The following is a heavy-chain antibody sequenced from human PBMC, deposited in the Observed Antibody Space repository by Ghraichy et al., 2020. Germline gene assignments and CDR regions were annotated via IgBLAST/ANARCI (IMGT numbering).Heavy chain of an antibody. CDR1: DFTVGSHY. D-gene: IGHD3-3*02. Sequence: GGSLRLSCEASDFTVGSHYMSWVRQTPGKGLEWVSVISGGGATFYADSVKGRFTISRHNSKNTLYLQLSSLRTDDTAVYYCARDISPPYGLDVWGQGTTVTVFS. V-gene: IGHV3-53*04. CDR3: ARDISPPYGLDV. CDR2: ISGGGAT. J-gene: IGHJ6*02.